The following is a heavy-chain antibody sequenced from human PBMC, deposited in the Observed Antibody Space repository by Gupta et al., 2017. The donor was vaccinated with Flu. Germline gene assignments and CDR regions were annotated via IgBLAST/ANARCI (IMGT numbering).Heavy chain of an antibody. CDR1: GYSISSGYY. J-gene: IGHJ4*02. V-gene: IGHV4-38-2*02. CDR3: ARDRGVVVAAAPDY. D-gene: IGHD2-15*01. Sequence: QVQLQESGPGLVKPSETLSLTCAVSGYSISSGYYWGWIRQPPGKGLEWIGNIYHSGSTYYNPSLKSRVTLSIDTSKNQFSLKLRSVTAADTAVYYCARDRGVVVAAAPDYWGQGTLVTVSS. CDR2: IYHSGST.